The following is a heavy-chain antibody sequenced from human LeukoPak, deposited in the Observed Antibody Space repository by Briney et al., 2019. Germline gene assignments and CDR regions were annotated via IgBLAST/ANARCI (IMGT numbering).Heavy chain of an antibody. D-gene: IGHD1-14*01. CDR3: GEPGY. V-gene: IGHV4-39*01. CDR2: IYYSGSS. Sequence: SETLSLTCTVSDGSISSSSYYWGWIRQPPGKGLEWIGTIYYSGSSYYNPSLKSRVTISVDTSKNQFSLKLSSVTAADTAVYYCGEPGYWGQGTLVTVSS. J-gene: IGHJ4*02. CDR1: DGSISSSSYY.